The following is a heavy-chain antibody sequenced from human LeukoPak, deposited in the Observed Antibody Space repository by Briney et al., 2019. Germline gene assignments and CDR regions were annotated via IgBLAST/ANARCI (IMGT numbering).Heavy chain of an antibody. CDR3: AKEVGYCTSSTCYAYFDY. Sequence: GGSLRLSCAASGFTFSSYAMSWVRQAPGKGLEWVSSISGSGGSTYYADSVQGRFTISRDNSKNTLYLQMNSPRAEDSAVYYCAKEVGYCTSSTCYAYFDYWGQGTLVTVSS. D-gene: IGHD2-2*01. CDR2: ISGSGGST. J-gene: IGHJ4*02. CDR1: GFTFSSYA. V-gene: IGHV3-23*01.